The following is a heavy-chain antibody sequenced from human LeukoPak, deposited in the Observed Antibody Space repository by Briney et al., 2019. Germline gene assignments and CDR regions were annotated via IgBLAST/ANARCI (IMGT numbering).Heavy chain of an antibody. CDR2: IKSKTDGGTT. CDR1: GFTFNNAW. V-gene: IGHV3-15*01. D-gene: IGHD3-9*01. Sequence: GGSLRLSCGASGFTFNNAWMNWVRQAPGKGLEWVGRIKSKTDGGTTDYAAPVKGRFTISRDDSKNTLYLQMNSLKTEHTAVYYCATDGESYYDLLTAPFDYWGQGTLVTVSS. J-gene: IGHJ4*02. CDR3: ATDGESYYDLLTAPFDY.